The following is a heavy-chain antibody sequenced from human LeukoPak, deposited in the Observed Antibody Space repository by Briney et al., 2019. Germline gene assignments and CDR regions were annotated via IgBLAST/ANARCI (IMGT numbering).Heavy chain of an antibody. CDR1: GFTFSSYW. CDR2: IKQDGSEK. Sequence: PGGSLRPSCAASGFTFSSYWMSWVRQAPGKGLKWVANIKQDGSEKYYVDSVKGRFTISRDNAKNSLYLQMNSLRAEDTAVYYCARALVAGVTLNALDIWGQGTMVTVSS. CDR3: ARALVAGVTLNALDI. J-gene: IGHJ3*02. V-gene: IGHV3-7*01. D-gene: IGHD2-15*01.